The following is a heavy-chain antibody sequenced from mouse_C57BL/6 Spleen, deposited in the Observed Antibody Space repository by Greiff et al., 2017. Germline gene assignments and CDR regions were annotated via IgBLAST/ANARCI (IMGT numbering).Heavy chain of an antibody. J-gene: IGHJ4*01. Sequence: QVQLQQSGPELVKPGASVKISCKASGYAFSSSWMNWVKQRPGKGLEWIGRIYPGDGDTNYNGKFKGKATLTADKSSSTAYMQLSSLTSEDSAVYFCARPDGYYTLSMDYWGQGTSVTVSS. CDR2: IYPGDGDT. V-gene: IGHV1-82*01. CDR1: GYAFSSSW. D-gene: IGHD2-3*01. CDR3: ARPDGYYTLSMDY.